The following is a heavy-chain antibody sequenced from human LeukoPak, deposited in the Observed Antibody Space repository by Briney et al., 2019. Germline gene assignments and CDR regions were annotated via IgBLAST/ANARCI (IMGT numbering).Heavy chain of an antibody. CDR3: ARHGVAGDYYFDY. Sequence: GESLKISCKGSGYSFTNYWIGWVRQMPGKGLEWMGIIYPGDSDTRYSPSFQGQVTISADKSISTAYLQWGSLKASDTAMYYCARHGVAGDYYFDYWGQGTLVTVSS. D-gene: IGHD6-19*01. CDR1: GYSFTNYW. V-gene: IGHV5-51*01. CDR2: IYPGDSDT. J-gene: IGHJ4*02.